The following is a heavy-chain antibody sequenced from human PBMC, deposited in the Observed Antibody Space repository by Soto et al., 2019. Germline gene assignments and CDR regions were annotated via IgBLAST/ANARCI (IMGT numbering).Heavy chain of an antibody. D-gene: IGHD6-19*01. CDR1: GFPFSSYL. Sequence: EVQLVESGGDLVQPGGSLRLSCAASGFPFSSYLMSWVRQTPGKGLEWVANIGQDGGEKYYMGSVKGRFTISRDNAKNSLYLQLESLRVEDTAIYYCSGDIHGRTAGCASWGQGTLVLVSS. CDR3: SGDIHGRTAGCAS. J-gene: IGHJ4*02. CDR2: IGQDGGEK. V-gene: IGHV3-7*01.